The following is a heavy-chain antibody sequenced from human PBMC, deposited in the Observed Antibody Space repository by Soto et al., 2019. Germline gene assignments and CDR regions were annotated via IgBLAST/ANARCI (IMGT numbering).Heavy chain of an antibody. Sequence: GGSLRLSCAASGFTFSNAWMSWVRQAPGKGLEWVGRIKSKTDGGTTDYAAPVKGRFTISRDDSKNTLYLQMNSLKTEDTAVYYCTTHYDILTGYSSTSFDYWGQGTLVTVSS. V-gene: IGHV3-15*01. CDR2: IKSKTDGGTT. CDR1: GFTFSNAW. J-gene: IGHJ4*02. CDR3: TTHYDILTGYSSTSFDY. D-gene: IGHD3-9*01.